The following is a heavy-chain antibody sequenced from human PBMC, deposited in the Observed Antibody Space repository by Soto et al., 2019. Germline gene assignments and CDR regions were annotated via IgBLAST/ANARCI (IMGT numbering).Heavy chain of an antibody. D-gene: IGHD3-9*01. Sequence: GGSLRLSCAASGFTFSSYGMHWVRQAPGKGLEWVAVISYDGSNKYYADSVKGRFTISRDNSKNTLYLQMNSLRAEDTAVYYCAKDLQYYDILTGYQPLYYYYGMDVWGQGTTVTVSS. CDR3: AKDLQYYDILTGYQPLYYYYGMDV. CDR2: ISYDGSNK. J-gene: IGHJ6*02. V-gene: IGHV3-30*18. CDR1: GFTFSSYG.